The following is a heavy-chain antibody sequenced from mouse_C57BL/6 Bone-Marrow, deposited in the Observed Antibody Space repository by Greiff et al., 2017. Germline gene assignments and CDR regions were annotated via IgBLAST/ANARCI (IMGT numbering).Heavy chain of an antibody. J-gene: IGHJ2*01. D-gene: IGHD1-1*01. CDR3: TTDYYGSSYFDY. CDR2: IDPEDGDT. V-gene: IGHV14-1*01. CDR1: GFNIKDYY. Sequence: EVNVVESGAELVRPGASVKLSCTASGFNIKDYYMHWVKQRPEQGLEWIGRIDPEDGDTEYAPKFQGKATMTADTSSNTAYLQLSSLTSEDTAVYYCTTDYYGSSYFDYWGQGTTVTVSS.